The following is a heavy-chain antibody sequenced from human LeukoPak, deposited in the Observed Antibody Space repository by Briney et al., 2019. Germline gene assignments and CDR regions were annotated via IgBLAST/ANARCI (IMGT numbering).Heavy chain of an antibody. D-gene: IGHD2-15*01. J-gene: IGHJ4*02. CDR3: ATHPPKVCTGGSCTDY. V-gene: IGHV4-39*07. CDR1: GGSISSSSYY. CDR2: IYYSGST. Sequence: TSSETLSLTCTVSGGSISSSSYYWGWIRQPPGKGLEWIGSIYYSGSTNYNPSLKSRVTISVDMSKNQFSLKLSSVTAADTAVYYCATHPPKVCTGGSCTDYWGQGTLVTVSS.